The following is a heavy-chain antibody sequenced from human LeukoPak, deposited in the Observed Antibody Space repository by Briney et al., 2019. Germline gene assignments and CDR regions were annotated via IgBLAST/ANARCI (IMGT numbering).Heavy chain of an antibody. D-gene: IGHD3-22*01. CDR3: ARDGDPIVGVDSVGAFDI. V-gene: IGHV3-48*03. J-gene: IGHJ3*02. CDR2: ISSSGSTI. Sequence: GGSLRLSCAASGFTFSSYEMNWVRQAPGKGLEWVSYISSSGSTIYYADSVKGRFTISRDNAKNSLYLQMNSLRAEDTAVYYCARDGDPIVGVDSVGAFDIWGQGTMVTVPS. CDR1: GFTFSSYE.